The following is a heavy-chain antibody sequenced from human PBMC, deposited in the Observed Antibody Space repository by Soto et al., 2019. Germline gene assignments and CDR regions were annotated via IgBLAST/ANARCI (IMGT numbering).Heavy chain of an antibody. CDR2: IYYSGST. V-gene: IGHV4-39*01. D-gene: IGHD2-15*01. CDR1: GGSISSSSYY. CDR3: ARLGSTRFFDY. J-gene: IGHJ4*02. Sequence: QLQLQESGPGLVKPSETLSLTCTVSGGSISSSSYYWGWIRQPPGKGLEWIGSIYYSGSTYYNPSLKGRVTISVDTSKNQFSLKLSSVTAADTAVYYCARLGSTRFFDYWGQGTLVTVSS.